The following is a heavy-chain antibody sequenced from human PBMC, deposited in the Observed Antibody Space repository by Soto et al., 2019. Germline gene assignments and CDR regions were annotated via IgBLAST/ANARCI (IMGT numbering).Heavy chain of an antibody. Sequence: SETLSLTCTVSGGSISSGDYYWSWIRQPPGKGLEWIGYIYYSGSTYYNPSLKSRVTISVDTSKNQFSLKLSSVTAADTAVYYCARVNYYDSSGYGGYFDYWGQGTLVTVSS. CDR2: IYYSGST. V-gene: IGHV4-30-4*01. CDR3: ARVNYYDSSGYGGYFDY. D-gene: IGHD3-22*01. CDR1: GGSISSGDYY. J-gene: IGHJ4*02.